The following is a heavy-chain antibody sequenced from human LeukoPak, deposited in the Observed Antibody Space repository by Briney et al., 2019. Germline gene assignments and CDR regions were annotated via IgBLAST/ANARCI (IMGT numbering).Heavy chain of an antibody. CDR1: GYTFTDYY. J-gene: IGHJ4*02. D-gene: IGHD2-2*01. V-gene: IGHV1-2*02. CDR2: INPNDGDT. Sequence: LAASVKVSCKASGYTFTDYYMHWVRQAPGQGFEWMGWINPNDGDTYYAQKFQGRVTMTRDTSISTAHMEVSRLRSDNTAVYYCARANFLYCSSTSCPFDYWGQGTLVTVSS. CDR3: ARANFLYCSSTSCPFDY.